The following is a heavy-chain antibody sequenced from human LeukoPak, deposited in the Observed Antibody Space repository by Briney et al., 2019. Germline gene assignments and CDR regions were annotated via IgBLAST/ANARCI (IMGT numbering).Heavy chain of an antibody. D-gene: IGHD3-10*01. CDR1: GFTFSSYE. CDR3: AILYGSGNLFDY. CDR2: ISSSGSTI. Sequence: PGGSLRLSCAASGFTFSSYEMNWVRQAPGKGLEWVSYISSSGSTIYYADFVKGRFTISRDNAKNSLYLQMNSLRAEDTAVYYCAILYGSGNLFDYWGQGTLVTVSS. J-gene: IGHJ4*02. V-gene: IGHV3-48*03.